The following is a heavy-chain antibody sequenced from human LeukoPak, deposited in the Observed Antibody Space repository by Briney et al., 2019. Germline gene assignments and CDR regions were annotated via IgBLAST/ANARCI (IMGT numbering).Heavy chain of an antibody. CDR2: ISSSSSYT. V-gene: IGHV3-11*05. D-gene: IGHD5-18*01. Sequence: GGSLRLSCAASGFTFSDYYMSWIRQAPGKGLEWVSYISSSSSYTNYADSVKGRFTISRDNSKNTLYLQMNSLRAEDTAVYYCAKGGXSYGYRIDYWGQGTLVTVSS. CDR1: GFTFSDYY. J-gene: IGHJ4*02. CDR3: AKGGXSYGYRIDY.